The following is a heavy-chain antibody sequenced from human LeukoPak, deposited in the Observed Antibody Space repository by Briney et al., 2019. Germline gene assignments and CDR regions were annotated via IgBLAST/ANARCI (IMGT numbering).Heavy chain of an antibody. CDR3: ARAVHRGGIFDY. CDR2: IYYSGST. Sequence: PSQTLSLTCTVSGGSISSGDYCWSWIRQPPGKGLEWIGYIYYSGSTYYNPSLKSRVTISVDTSKNQFSLKLSSVTAADTAVYYCARAVHRGGIFDYWGQGTLVTVSS. CDR1: GGSISSGDYC. J-gene: IGHJ4*02. D-gene: IGHD3-16*01. V-gene: IGHV4-30-4*08.